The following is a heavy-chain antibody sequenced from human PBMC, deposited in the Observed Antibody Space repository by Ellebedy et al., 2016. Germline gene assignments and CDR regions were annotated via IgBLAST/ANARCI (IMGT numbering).Heavy chain of an antibody. CDR3: ARGALERYYYYYMDV. J-gene: IGHJ6*03. V-gene: IGHV1-8*01. CDR1: RYTFTSYD. Sequence: ASVKVSXKASRYTFTSYDINWVRQATGQGLEWMGWMNPNSGNTGYAQKFQGRVTMTRNTSISTAYMELSSLRSEDTAVYYCARGALERYYYYYMDVWGKGTTVTVSS. D-gene: IGHD1-1*01. CDR2: MNPNSGNT.